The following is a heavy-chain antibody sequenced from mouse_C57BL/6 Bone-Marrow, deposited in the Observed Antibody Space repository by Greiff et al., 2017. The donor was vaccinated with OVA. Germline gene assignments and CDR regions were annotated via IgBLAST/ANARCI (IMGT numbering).Heavy chain of an antibody. D-gene: IGHD1-1*01. Sequence: VQLQQSGAELVRPGASVKLSCTASGFTIKDYYMHWVKQRPEQGLEWIGRIDPEDGDTEYAPKFQGKATMTADTSSNTAYLQLSSLTSEDTAFYYCTTRVIPTVVATDYWGRGTALTVSS. CDR3: TTRVIPTVVATDY. J-gene: IGHJ2*01. CDR2: IDPEDGDT. CDR1: GFTIKDYY. V-gene: IGHV14-1*01.